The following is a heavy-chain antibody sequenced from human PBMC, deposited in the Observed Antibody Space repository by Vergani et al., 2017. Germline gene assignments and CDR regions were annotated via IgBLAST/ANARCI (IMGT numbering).Heavy chain of an antibody. CDR1: GFTFNQYG. CDR2: TWYDGNNK. J-gene: IGHJ4*02. Sequence: QVQLVESGGGVVQPGRSLRLSCAASGFTFNQYGMHWVRQAPGKGLEWVAVTWYDGNNKQYADSVKGRFTISRDNSKNTLYLKMNSLRVEDTAVYYCGSGSDNYNWGQGTLVTVSS. V-gene: IGHV3-33*01. CDR3: GSGSDNYN. D-gene: IGHD5-24*01.